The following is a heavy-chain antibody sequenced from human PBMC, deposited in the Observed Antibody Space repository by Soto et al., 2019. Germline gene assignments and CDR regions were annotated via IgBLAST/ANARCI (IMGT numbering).Heavy chain of an antibody. CDR2: ISAYNGNT. V-gene: IGHV1-18*01. CDR1: GYTFTNYD. D-gene: IGHD6-6*01. Sequence: ASVKVSCKASGYTFTNYDFTWLRQAPGQGLEWMGWISAYNGNTSYAQKLQGRVTMTTDTSTTTAYMELRTLRSDDTAVYYRARYSSSLDYWGQGTLVTVSS. CDR3: ARYSSSLDY. J-gene: IGHJ4*02.